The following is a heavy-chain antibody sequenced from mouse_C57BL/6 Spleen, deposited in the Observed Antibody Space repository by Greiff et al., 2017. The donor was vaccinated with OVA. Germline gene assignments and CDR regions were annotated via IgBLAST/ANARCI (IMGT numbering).Heavy chain of an antibody. D-gene: IGHD2-4*01. CDR1: GYAFTNYL. CDR2: INPGSGGT. J-gene: IGHJ2*01. CDR3: ARSLYDYDYFDY. V-gene: IGHV1-54*01. Sequence: QVQLKESGAELVRPGTSVKVSCKASGYAFTNYLIEWVKQRPGQGLEWIGVINPGSGGTNYNEKFKGKATLTADKSSSTAYMQLSSLTSEDSAVYFCARSLYDYDYFDYWGQGTTLTVSS.